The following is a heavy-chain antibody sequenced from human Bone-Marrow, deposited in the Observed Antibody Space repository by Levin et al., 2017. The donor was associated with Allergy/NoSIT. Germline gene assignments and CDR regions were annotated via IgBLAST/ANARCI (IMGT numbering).Heavy chain of an antibody. J-gene: IGHJ5*02. V-gene: IGHV1-69*02. CDR1: GGTFSSYT. CDR3: ARTGAAAGTPNWFDP. CDR2: IIPILGIA. Sequence: SVKVSCKASGGTFSSYTISWVRQAPGQGLEWMGRIIPILGIANYAQKFQGRVTITADKSTSTAYMELSSLRSEDTAVYYCARTGAAAGTPNWFDPWGQGTLVTVSS. D-gene: IGHD6-13*01.